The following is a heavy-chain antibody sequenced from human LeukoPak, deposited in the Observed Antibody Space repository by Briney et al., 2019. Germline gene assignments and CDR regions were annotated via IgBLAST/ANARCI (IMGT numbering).Heavy chain of an antibody. D-gene: IGHD3-10*01. CDR1: GFTFSSYG. CDR3: ARDIYYGSGTGDY. V-gene: IGHV3-33*01. Sequence: GGSLRLSCAASGFTFSSYGMHWVRQAPGKGLEWVAVIWYDGSNKYYADSVKGRFTISRDNSKNTLYVQMNSLRAEDTAVYYCARDIYYGSGTGDYWGQGTLVTVSS. J-gene: IGHJ4*02. CDR2: IWYDGSNK.